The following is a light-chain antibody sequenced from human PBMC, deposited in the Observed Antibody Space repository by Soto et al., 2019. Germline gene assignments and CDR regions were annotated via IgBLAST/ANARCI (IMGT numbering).Light chain of an antibody. V-gene: IGKV3-20*01. CDR1: QSVSSSY. Sequence: ESVLTQSPGTLSLSPGERATLSGRASQSVSSSYLAWYQQKPGQAPRLLIYGASSRATGIPDRFSGSGSGTDCTLTISILEPEDFAVYYCQQYGSSPGTFGQGTKVEIK. CDR3: QQYGSSPGT. CDR2: GAS. J-gene: IGKJ1*01.